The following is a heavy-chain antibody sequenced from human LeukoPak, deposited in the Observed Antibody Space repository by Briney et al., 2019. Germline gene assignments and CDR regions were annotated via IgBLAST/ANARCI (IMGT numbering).Heavy chain of an antibody. J-gene: IGHJ4*02. D-gene: IGHD3-16*02. CDR1: GFTFSSYW. Sequence: PGGSLRLSCAASGFTFSSYWMSWVRQAPGKGLERVANINQDASEKYYVDSVKGRFTISRDNAKNSLFLQVNSLRAEDTAVYHCARDHVWGSYRYHDYWGQGTLVTVSS. CDR2: INQDASEK. CDR3: ARDHVWGSYRYHDY. V-gene: IGHV3-7*01.